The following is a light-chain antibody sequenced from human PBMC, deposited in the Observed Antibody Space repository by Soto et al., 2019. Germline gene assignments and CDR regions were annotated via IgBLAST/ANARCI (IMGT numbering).Light chain of an antibody. J-gene: IGKJ3*01. CDR1: QNISNY. V-gene: IGKV1-39*01. CDR3: QQSYSIPRLT. CDR2: AAS. Sequence: DMQMTQSPSSLSASVGDRVSITCRSSQNISNYLHWYQQRLGKAPKLLIYAASNLRSGVPSRFSGSGSGTDFTLTISSLQSEDFATYYCQQSYSIPRLTFGPGTSVEIK.